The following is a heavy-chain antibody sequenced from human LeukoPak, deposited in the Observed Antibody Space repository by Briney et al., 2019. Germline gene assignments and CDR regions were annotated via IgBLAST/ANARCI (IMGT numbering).Heavy chain of an antibody. J-gene: IGHJ4*02. CDR1: GITFSNYN. V-gene: IGHV3-21*01. Sequence: GGSLRLSCAAPGITFSNYNMNWVRQAPGKGLEWISSITSSSSYTFYADSVKGRFTISRDNAKDTLYLQMNSLRAEDTAVYYCTGHHQAYSRTYWGQGTLVTVSS. CDR2: ITSSSSYT. CDR3: TGHHQAYSRTY. D-gene: IGHD6-13*01.